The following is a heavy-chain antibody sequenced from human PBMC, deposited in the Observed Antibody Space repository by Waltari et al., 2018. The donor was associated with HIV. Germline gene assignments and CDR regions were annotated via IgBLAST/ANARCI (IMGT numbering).Heavy chain of an antibody. CDR1: GYTFTSNG. J-gene: IGHJ5*02. V-gene: IGHV1-18*01. Sequence: QVQLVQSGAEVKKPGASVKVSCKASGYTFTSNGISWVRQAPGQGREWMGWISDYNSNTHGEQKLQGRVTMTAYTSTSTAYMELGSLRSDDTAVYSCARVDYDSSGSNWFDPGRQGALVTVSS. CDR3: ARVDYDSSGSNWFDP. CDR2: ISDYNSNT. D-gene: IGHD3-22*01.